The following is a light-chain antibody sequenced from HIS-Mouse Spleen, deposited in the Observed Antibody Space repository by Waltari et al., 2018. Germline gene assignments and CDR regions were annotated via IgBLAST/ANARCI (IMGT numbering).Light chain of an antibody. Sequence: QSALTQPASVSDSPGQSTPIPCPGPSIDVGSYNLFPWYQQHPGKAPNTMIYEGSKRPSGVSNRFSGSKSGNTASLTISGLQAEDEADYYCCSYAGSSTWVFGGGTKLTVL. CDR2: EGS. CDR1: SIDVGSYNL. CDR3: CSYAGSSTWV. V-gene: IGLV2-23*01. J-gene: IGLJ3*02.